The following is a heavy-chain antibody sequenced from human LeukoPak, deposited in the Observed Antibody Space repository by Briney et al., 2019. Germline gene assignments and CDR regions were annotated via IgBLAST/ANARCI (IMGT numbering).Heavy chain of an antibody. CDR3: ARLVYYFDY. D-gene: IGHD2-21*01. CDR1: GGSISSSSYY. Sequence: PSETLSLTCTVSGGSISSSSYYWGWIRQPPGKGLEWIGSIYYSGSTYYNLSLKSRVTISVDTSKNQFSLKLSSVTTADTAVYYCARLVYYFDYWGQGTLVTVSS. J-gene: IGHJ4*02. V-gene: IGHV4-39*01. CDR2: IYYSGST.